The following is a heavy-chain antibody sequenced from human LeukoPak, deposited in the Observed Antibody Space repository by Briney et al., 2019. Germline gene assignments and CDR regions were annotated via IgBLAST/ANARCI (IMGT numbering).Heavy chain of an antibody. Sequence: PSETLSLTCAVCGVSISSDNWWTWVRQPPGKGLEWIGETHRSGDTNYNPSLKSRVTISVDKSKNQFSLKLSSVTAADTAVYYCARVKSSGIYFDYWGQGTLVTVSS. CDR3: ARVKSSGIYFDY. D-gene: IGHD3-10*01. CDR2: THRSGDT. CDR1: GVSISSDNW. J-gene: IGHJ4*02. V-gene: IGHV4-4*02.